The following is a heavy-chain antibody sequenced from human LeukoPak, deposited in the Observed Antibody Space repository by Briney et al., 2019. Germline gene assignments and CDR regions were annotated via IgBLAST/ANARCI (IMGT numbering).Heavy chain of an antibody. CDR1: GFTFSSYG. J-gene: IGHJ4*02. CDR2: ISYDGSNK. Sequence: PGGSLRLSCAASGFTFSSYGMHWVRQAPGKGLEWVAVISYDGSNKYYADSVKGRFTISRDNSKNTLYLQMNSLRAEDTAVYYCAKEKQWPFRFDYWGQGTLVTVSS. D-gene: IGHD6-19*01. V-gene: IGHV3-30*18. CDR3: AKEKQWPFRFDY.